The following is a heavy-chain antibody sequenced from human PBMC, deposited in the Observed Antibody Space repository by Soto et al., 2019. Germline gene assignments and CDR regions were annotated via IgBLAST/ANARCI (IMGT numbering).Heavy chain of an antibody. Sequence: QVQLLQSGAEVKKPGASVKVSCKTSGYTFTDYYIHWVRQAPGQGLEWMGWIDPNSDDTNSAQKFQGWVTMXXXTXXTAAYREQSRLRFHATAVYFCATWVDYGDHAGFESWGQGTLVTVSS. CDR3: ATWVDYGDHAGFES. CDR2: IDPNSDDT. D-gene: IGHD4-17*01. CDR1: GYTFTDYY. J-gene: IGHJ4*02. V-gene: IGHV1-2*04.